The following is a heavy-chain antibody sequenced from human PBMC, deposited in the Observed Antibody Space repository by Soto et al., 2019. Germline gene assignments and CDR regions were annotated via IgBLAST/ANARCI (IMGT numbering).Heavy chain of an antibody. CDR1: GGTFSSYA. CDR2: IIPIFGTA. D-gene: IGHD4-17*01. J-gene: IGHJ6*02. V-gene: IGHV1-69*06. CDR3: ARDHGSTKLSTEGYSYFLGMDV. Sequence: ASVKVSCKASGGTFSSYAISWVRQAPGQGLEWMGGIIPIFGTANYAQKFQGRVTITADKSTSTAYMELSSLRSEDTAVYYCARDHGSTKLSTEGYSYFLGMDVWGQGTTVTVSS.